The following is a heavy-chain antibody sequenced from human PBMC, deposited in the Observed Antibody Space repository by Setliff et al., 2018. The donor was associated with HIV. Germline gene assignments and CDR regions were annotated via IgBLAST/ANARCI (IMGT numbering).Heavy chain of an antibody. CDR2: INHSGST. V-gene: IGHV4-34*01. J-gene: IGHJ3*02. D-gene: IGHD4-17*01. Sequence: PSETLSLTCAVYGGSFSGYYWSWIRQPPGKGLEWIGEINHSGSTNYNPSLKSRVTISVDTSKNQFSLKLSSVTAADTAVYYCARVGYGDYGDAFDIWGQGTMVTVSS. CDR1: GGSFSGYY. CDR3: ARVGYGDYGDAFDI.